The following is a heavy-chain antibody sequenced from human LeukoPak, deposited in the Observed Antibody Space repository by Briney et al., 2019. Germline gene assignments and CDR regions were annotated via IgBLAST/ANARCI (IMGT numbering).Heavy chain of an antibody. CDR1: GFTFSSYS. Sequence: PGGSLRLSCAASGFTFSSYSMNWVRQAPGKGLEWVSYISSSSTIYYADSVKGRFTISRDNAKNSLYLQMNSLRDEDTAVYYCARTYYDFWSGEAYFDYWGQGTLVTVSS. V-gene: IGHV3-48*02. CDR2: ISSSSTI. D-gene: IGHD3-3*01. J-gene: IGHJ4*02. CDR3: ARTYYDFWSGEAYFDY.